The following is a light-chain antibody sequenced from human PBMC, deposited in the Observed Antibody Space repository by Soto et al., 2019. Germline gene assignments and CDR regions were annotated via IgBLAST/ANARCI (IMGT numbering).Light chain of an antibody. V-gene: IGKV1-5*01. Sequence: DIQMTHSPSTVSASVGDGVTITCRASQSISTWLAWYQQKPGKAPNLLIYDASTLESGGPSGFSGSGSGTELSLGISSLQPDDSATYYCPQYNSYQYTVGQGTRLEIK. J-gene: IGKJ2*01. CDR3: PQYNSYQYT. CDR2: DAS. CDR1: QSISTW.